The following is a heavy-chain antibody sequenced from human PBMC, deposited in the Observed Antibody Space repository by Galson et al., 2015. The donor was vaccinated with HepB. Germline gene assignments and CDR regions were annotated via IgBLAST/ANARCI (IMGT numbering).Heavy chain of an antibody. V-gene: IGHV3-74*01. D-gene: IGHD3-16*02. CDR2: ISPDGSST. J-gene: IGHJ2*01. CDR3: ARGTPFMFGGDFVIGDWYFDL. Sequence: SLRLSCAASEFTFSSCWMHWVRQAPGKGLVWVSRISPDGSSTTYADSVKGRFTISRDNAKNTLYLQMNSLRAEDTAVYYCARGTPFMFGGDFVIGDWYFDLWGRGTLVTVSS. CDR1: EFTFSSCW.